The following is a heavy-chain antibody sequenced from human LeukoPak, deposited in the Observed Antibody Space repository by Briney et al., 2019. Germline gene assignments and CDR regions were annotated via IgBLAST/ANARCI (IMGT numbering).Heavy chain of an antibody. D-gene: IGHD2-15*01. V-gene: IGHV3-23*01. Sequence: GGSLRLSCAASGFTFSSSAMSWVRQAPGKGLEWVSTISGSGGSTYYADSVKGRFTVSRDNSENTLFLQMNSRRAEDTAIYYCAKDTDVVVPEYFQYWGQGTLVTVSS. CDR2: ISGSGGST. CDR3: AKDTDVVVPEYFQY. CDR1: GFTFSSSA. J-gene: IGHJ1*01.